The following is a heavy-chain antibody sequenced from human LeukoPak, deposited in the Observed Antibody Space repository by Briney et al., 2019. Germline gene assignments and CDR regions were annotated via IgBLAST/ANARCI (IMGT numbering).Heavy chain of an antibody. D-gene: IGHD6-13*01. J-gene: IGHJ4*02. Sequence: GASVKVSCKASGYTFTSYYMHWVRQAPGQGLEWMGIINPSGGSTSYAQKFQGRVTMTRDTSTSTVYMELRSLRSDDTAVYYCARDAAAAGPFDYWGQGTLVTVSS. CDR3: ARDAAAAGPFDY. CDR1: GYTFTSYY. CDR2: INPSGGST. V-gene: IGHV1-46*01.